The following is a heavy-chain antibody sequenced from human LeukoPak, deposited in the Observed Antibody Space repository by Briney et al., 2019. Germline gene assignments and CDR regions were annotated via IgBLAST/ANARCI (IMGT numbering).Heavy chain of an antibody. D-gene: IGHD3-16*01. CDR1: VRSISSGDYY. CDR3: ARIRMITFGGVIDY. Sequence: SETLSLTCTVSVRSISSGDYYWSWIRQPPGKGLEWIGYIYYSGSTYYNPSLKSRVTISVDTSKNQFSLKLSSVTAADTAVYYCARIRMITFGGVIDYWGQGTLVTVSS. V-gene: IGHV4-30-4*08. CDR2: IYYSGST. J-gene: IGHJ4*02.